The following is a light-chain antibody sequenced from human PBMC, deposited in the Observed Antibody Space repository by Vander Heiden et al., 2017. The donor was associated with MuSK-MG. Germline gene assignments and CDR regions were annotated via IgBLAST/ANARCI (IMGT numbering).Light chain of an antibody. J-gene: IGLJ3*02. CDR3: CSFTTTGTLV. CDR2: GVK. Sequence: QSALTQPASVSGSPGQSITISCTGTSSDVGAHNQVSWYQHCPGKAPKLMIYGVKRRPAGVSRRFSCSKAGNMSSLTIAGRQAEDEADYYCCSFTTTGTLVFGGGTRLSVL. CDR1: SSDVGAHNQ. V-gene: IGLV2-23*02.